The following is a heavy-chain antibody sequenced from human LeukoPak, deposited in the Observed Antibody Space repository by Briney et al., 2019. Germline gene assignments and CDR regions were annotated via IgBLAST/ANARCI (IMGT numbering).Heavy chain of an antibody. J-gene: IGHJ6*03. V-gene: IGHV3-7*01. CDR3: ARDGYGDYVLLYYYMDV. CDR1: GFTFSSYW. Sequence: GGSLRLSCAASGFTFSSYWMSWVRQAPGKGLEWVANIKQDGSEKYYVDSVKGRFTISRDNAKNSLYLQMNSLRAEDTAVYYCARDGYGDYVLLYYYMDVWARGTT. D-gene: IGHD4-17*01. CDR2: IKQDGSEK.